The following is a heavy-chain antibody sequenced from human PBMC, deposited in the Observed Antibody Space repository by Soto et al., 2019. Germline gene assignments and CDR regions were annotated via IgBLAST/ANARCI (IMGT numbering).Heavy chain of an antibody. V-gene: IGHV3-64D*06. CDR3: VKILQYSYGLPH. CDR2: ISSNGGST. Sequence: GSLRLSCSASGFTFSSYAMHWIRQAPGKGLEYVSVISSNGGSTYYADTVKGRFTISRDNSKNTLYLQMSSLRAEDTAVYYCVKILQYSYGLPHWGQGT. D-gene: IGHD5-18*01. CDR1: GFTFSSYA. J-gene: IGHJ4*02.